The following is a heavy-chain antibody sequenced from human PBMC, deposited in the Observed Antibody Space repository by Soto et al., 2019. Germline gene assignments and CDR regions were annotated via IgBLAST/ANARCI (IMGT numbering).Heavy chain of an antibody. V-gene: IGHV4-4*02. J-gene: IGHJ4*02. CDR2: IHHSETT. Sequence: SETLSLTCAVSGSSVISTKWWSWVRQSPGKGLEWIGEIHHSETTNYNPSLESRVTISTMSNNKFSLELSSVTAADTAVYYCTRGLFSGSSYSGSWYYFDSWGQGTMVT. CDR1: GSSVISTKW. CDR3: TRGLFSGSSYSGSWYYFDS. D-gene: IGHD1-26*01.